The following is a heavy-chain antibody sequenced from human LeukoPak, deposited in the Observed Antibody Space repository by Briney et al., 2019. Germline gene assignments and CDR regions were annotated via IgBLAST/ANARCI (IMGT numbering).Heavy chain of an antibody. Sequence: GGSLIPSCAASGFTFSRYDIHWVRQAPGKGLERVAGISNDGGNKYYAESVKGRFTISRDNSKNTLYLQMNSLRAEDTAVYYCAKDSEQLAYYFATRGPGTLVTVSS. J-gene: IGHJ4*01. CDR2: ISNDGGNK. V-gene: IGHV3-30*18. CDR3: AKDSEQLAYYFAT. D-gene: IGHD6-13*01. CDR1: GFTFSRYD.